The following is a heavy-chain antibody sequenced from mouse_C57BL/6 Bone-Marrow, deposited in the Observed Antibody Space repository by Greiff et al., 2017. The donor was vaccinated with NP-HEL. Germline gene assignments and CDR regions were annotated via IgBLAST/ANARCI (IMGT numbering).Heavy chain of an antibody. V-gene: IGHV1-50*01. Sequence: VKLKQPGAELVKPGASVKLSCKASGYTFTSYWMQWVKQRPGQGLEWIGEIDPSDSYTNYNQKFKGKATLTVDTSSSTAYMQLSSLTSEDSAVYYCARRGMVTVDYWGQGTTLTVSS. CDR1: GYTFTSYW. CDR3: ARRGMVTVDY. D-gene: IGHD2-2*01. CDR2: IDPSDSYT. J-gene: IGHJ2*01.